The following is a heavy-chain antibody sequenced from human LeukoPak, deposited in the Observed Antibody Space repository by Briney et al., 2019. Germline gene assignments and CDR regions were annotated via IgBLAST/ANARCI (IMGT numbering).Heavy chain of an antibody. CDR1: GYSISSGYY. CDR3: ARMVEEYGGGSLFMDV. CDR2: IYHSGST. Sequence: SETLSLTCAVSGYSISSGYYWGWIRQPPGKGLEWIGKIYHSGSTSYNPSLKSRVTLPADTSKNQFSLKPSSVTAADAAVYYCARMVEEYGGGSLFMDVWGKGTTVTVSS. D-gene: IGHD2-15*01. V-gene: IGHV4-38-2*01. J-gene: IGHJ6*03.